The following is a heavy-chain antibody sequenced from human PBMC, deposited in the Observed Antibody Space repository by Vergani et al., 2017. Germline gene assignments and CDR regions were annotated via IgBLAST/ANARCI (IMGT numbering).Heavy chain of an antibody. CDR2: ISSSSAYI. V-gene: IGHV3-21*02. CDR3: ARDGHYSVLSGYYIGGGFDI. CDR1: GISFSNYT. J-gene: IGHJ3*02. Sequence: EAQLVESGGGAVKPGGSLRLSCTASGISFSNYTINWVRQAPGKGLEWVASISSSSAYIDYVDSIKGRFTISRDNAKRSVFLQMNSLRPEDTARYYCARDGHYSVLSGYYIGGGFDIWGQGTMVTVSS. D-gene: IGHD3-3*01.